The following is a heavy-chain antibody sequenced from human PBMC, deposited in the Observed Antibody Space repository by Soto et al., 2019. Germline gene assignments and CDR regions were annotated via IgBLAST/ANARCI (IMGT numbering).Heavy chain of an antibody. D-gene: IGHD2-21*02. Sequence: SETLSLTCPVSGGSISSDYWSWIRQPPGKGLEWIGYIYCSASTNYSPSLKSRVTISVDTSKNQFSLNLSSVTAADTAVYYCARHLPYCGGDCYSLDYWGQGTLVTVS. CDR2: IYCSAST. J-gene: IGHJ4*02. CDR1: GGSISSDY. CDR3: ARHLPYCGGDCYSLDY. V-gene: IGHV4-59*08.